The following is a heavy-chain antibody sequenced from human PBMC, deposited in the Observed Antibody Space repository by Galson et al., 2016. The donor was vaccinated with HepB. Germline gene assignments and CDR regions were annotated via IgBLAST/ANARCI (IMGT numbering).Heavy chain of an antibody. Sequence: PALVKPTQTLTLTCTFSGFSLSSRGVGVGWIRQPPGKALEWFALGFWDDHKRYRPSLQSRLTITKDTSKNQVVLTMTNIDPVDTATYYCAHTGPPRTDDDYRPWSFDLWGRGTLVTVSS. CDR1: GFSLSSRGVG. J-gene: IGHJ2*01. CDR3: AHTGPPRTDDDYRPWSFDL. CDR2: GFWDDHK. D-gene: IGHD4-17*01. V-gene: IGHV2-5*02.